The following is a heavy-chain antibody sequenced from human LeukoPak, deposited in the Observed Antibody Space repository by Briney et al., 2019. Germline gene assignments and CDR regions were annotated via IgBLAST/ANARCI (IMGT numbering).Heavy chain of an antibody. CDR3: ARDTPLGAY. J-gene: IGHJ4*02. CDR1: GGSFSTYY. CDR2: INHSGTT. V-gene: IGHV4-34*01. D-gene: IGHD2-15*01. Sequence: PSETLSLTCVVYGGSFSTYYWNWIRQPPGKGLEWIGEINHSGTTNYNPSLKSRLTISVDTSKNQFSLKLTSVTAADTAIYYCARDTPLGAYWGQGTLVTVSS.